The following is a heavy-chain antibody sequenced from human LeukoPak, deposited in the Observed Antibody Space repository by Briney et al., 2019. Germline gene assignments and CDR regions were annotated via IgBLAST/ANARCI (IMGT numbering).Heavy chain of an antibody. CDR1: GYATDYY. CDR3: ARDSSGYDSDYFDY. J-gene: IGHJ4*02. V-gene: IGHV1-69*04. Sequence: ASVKVSCKASGYATDYYIHLVRQAPGQGLEWMGRIIPILGIANYAQKFQGRVTITADKSTSTAYMELSSLRSEDTAVYYCARDSSGYDSDYFDYWGQGTLVTVSS. CDR2: IIPILGIA. D-gene: IGHD5-12*01.